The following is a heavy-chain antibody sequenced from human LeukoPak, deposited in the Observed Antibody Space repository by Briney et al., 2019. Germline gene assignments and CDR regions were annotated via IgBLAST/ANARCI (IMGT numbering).Heavy chain of an antibody. CDR2: INHSGST. CDR3: ARRANYYGSSGYYYNVAPFDY. V-gene: IGHV4-34*01. J-gene: IGHJ4*02. Sequence: SETLSLTCAVYGGSFSGYYWSWIRQPPGKGLEWIGEINHSGSTNYNPSLKSRVTISVDTSKNQFSLKLSSVTAADTAVYYCARRANYYGSSGYYYNVAPFDYWGQGTLVTVSS. D-gene: IGHD3-22*01. CDR1: GGSFSGYY.